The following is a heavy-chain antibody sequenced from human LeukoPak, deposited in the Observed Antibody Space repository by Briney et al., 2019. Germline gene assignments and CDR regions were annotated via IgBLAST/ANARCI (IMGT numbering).Heavy chain of an antibody. Sequence: PGGSLRLSCAASGFTFSDFAMSWVRQAPGKGLECVSVISSSGGRTYPADSVKARFTISRDNYKNTLSLQMNSLTADDTAVYYCAKGHSDYGTGFDLWGQGTLVTVPS. CDR1: GFTFSDFA. CDR3: AKGHSDYGTGFDL. CDR2: ISSSGGRT. J-gene: IGHJ4*02. D-gene: IGHD4-17*01. V-gene: IGHV3-23*01.